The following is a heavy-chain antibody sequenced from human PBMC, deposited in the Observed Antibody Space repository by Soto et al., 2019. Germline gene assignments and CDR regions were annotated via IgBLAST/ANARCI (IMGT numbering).Heavy chain of an antibody. J-gene: IGHJ5*02. CDR2: INHSGST. CDR3: ARRQILEWLLYFAGWFDP. Sequence: ETLSLTCAVYGGSFSGYYWSWIRQPPGKGLEWIGEINHSGSTNYNPSLKSRVTISVDTSKNQFSLKLSSVTAADTAVYYCARRQILEWLLYFAGWFDPWGQGTLVTVSS. CDR1: GGSFSGYY. V-gene: IGHV4-34*01. D-gene: IGHD3-3*01.